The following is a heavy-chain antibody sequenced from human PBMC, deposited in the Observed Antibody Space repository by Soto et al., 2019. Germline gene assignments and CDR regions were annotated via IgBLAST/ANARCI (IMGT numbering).Heavy chain of an antibody. D-gene: IGHD5-12*01. CDR2: SDHRGTT. V-gene: IGHV4-59*02. CDR1: GASVNSNY. J-gene: IGHJ4*02. CDR3: ATGGGWLPDT. Sequence: QAQLHESGPGLVKPSETLSLSCTVSGASVNSNYWSWIRQSPGKGLEWIGYSDHRGTTNYIPSLKIRVTISSDTPKNQFSLRLSSVTAVDTAVYYCATGGGWLPDTWGQGTLVTVSS.